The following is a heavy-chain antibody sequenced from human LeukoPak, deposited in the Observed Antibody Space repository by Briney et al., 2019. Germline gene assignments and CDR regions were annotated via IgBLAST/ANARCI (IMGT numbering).Heavy chain of an antibody. V-gene: IGHV3-21*01. D-gene: IGHD3-3*01. Sequence: NTGGSLRLSCAASGFTFSSYSMNWVRQAPGKGLEWVSSISSSSSYIYYADSVKGRFTISSDNAKNSLYLQMNSLRAEDTAVYYCARAFGDFWSGYYPSYYNYYMDVWGKGTTVTVSS. J-gene: IGHJ6*03. CDR1: GFTFSSYS. CDR3: ARAFGDFWSGYYPSYYNYYMDV. CDR2: ISSSSSYI.